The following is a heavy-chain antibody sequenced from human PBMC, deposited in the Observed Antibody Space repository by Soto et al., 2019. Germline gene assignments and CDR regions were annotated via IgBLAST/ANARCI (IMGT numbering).Heavy chain of an antibody. V-gene: IGHV4-59*01. D-gene: IGHD5-12*01. CDR1: GGNINNYY. CDR3: ARDWNSGYDP. Sequence: SETLSLTCTVSGGNINNYYWSWIRQSPGKGLEWIGYIYYSGSTDYNPSLKSRVTISTDTSKNQFSLKLNSVTAADTAVYYCARDWNSGYDPWGQGTLVTVSS. J-gene: IGHJ5*02. CDR2: IYYSGST.